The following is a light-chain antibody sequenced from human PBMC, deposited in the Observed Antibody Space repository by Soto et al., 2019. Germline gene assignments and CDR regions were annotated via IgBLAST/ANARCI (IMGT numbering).Light chain of an antibody. V-gene: IGKV1-5*01. Sequence: DIQMTQSPSTLPASVGDRVAITCRASQSISNWLAWYQQKPGKAPKLLIYDASSLESGVPSRFSGSGSGTEFTLTISSLQPDDFATYYCQQYNSYPLTFGGGTKVDI. J-gene: IGKJ4*01. CDR2: DAS. CDR3: QQYNSYPLT. CDR1: QSISNW.